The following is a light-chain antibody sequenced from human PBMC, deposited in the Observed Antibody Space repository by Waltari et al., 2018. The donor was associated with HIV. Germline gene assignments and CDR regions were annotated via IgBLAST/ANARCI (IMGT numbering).Light chain of an antibody. J-gene: IGKJ1*01. V-gene: IGKV3-15*01. CDR1: QIIGSD. Sequence: EIVMTQSPATLSVSPGERGTLSCRASQIIGSDLSWFQQKPGQAPRLLIYGASIRATRVPVRFSGSGSGTEFTLTISSLQSEDFAVYYCHQYNNWPRTFGQGTKVEIK. CDR3: HQYNNWPRT. CDR2: GAS.